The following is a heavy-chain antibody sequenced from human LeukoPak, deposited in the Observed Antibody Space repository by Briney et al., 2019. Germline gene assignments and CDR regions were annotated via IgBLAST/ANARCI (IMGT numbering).Heavy chain of an antibody. D-gene: IGHD4/OR15-4a*01. Sequence: TGGSLRLSCTASGFTFSSYGMHWVRQAPGKGLEWVAVIWYDGSNKYYADSVEGRFTISRDNSKNTLYLQMNSLRAEDSGVYFCARDRDYLPRGYYYAVDVWGQGTTVTVSS. V-gene: IGHV3-33*01. CDR2: IWYDGSNK. CDR3: ARDRDYLPRGYYYAVDV. J-gene: IGHJ6*02. CDR1: GFTFSSYG.